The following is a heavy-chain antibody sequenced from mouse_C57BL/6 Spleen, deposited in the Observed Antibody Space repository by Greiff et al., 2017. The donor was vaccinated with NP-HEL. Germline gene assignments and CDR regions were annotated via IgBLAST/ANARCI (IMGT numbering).Heavy chain of an antibody. CDR2: INPSNGCT. J-gene: IGHJ2*01. Sequence: QVHVKQPGTELVKPGASVKLSCKASGYTFTSYWMHWVKQRPGQGLEWIGNINPSNGCTNYNEKFKSKATLTVDKSSSTAYMQRSSLTSEDSAVYYCAREGLYYFDYWGQGTTLTVSS. CDR3: AREGLYYFDY. CDR1: GYTFTSYW. V-gene: IGHV1-53*01.